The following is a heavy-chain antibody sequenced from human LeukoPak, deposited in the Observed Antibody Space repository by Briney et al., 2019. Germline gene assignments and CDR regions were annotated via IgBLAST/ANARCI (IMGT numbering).Heavy chain of an antibody. CDR3: ARSYYDILTGYYPHFDY. J-gene: IGHJ4*02. V-gene: IGHV3-11*06. D-gene: IGHD3-9*01. CDR1: GFTFSDYY. Sequence: SGGSLRRSCAASGFTFSDYYMSWIRQAPGKGLEWGSYISSGSSYTNYADSVKVRFTISRDNAKNSLYLQMNSLRAEDTAVYYCARSYYDILTGYYPHFDYWGQGTLVTVSS. CDR2: ISSGSSYT.